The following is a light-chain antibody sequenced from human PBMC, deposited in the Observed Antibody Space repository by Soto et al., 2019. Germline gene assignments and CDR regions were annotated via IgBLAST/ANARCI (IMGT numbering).Light chain of an antibody. CDR1: QSVSGN. Sequence: ESVWTQSPGTLSVSHGERATLSCRASQSVSGNLAWYQQKPGQPPRLLIYGAFNRAAGIPARFSGSGSGTDFTLTISSLEPEDSAVYYCQQRNIWPPVTFGQGTRLEIK. CDR2: GAF. V-gene: IGKV3-11*01. J-gene: IGKJ5*01. CDR3: QQRNIWPPVT.